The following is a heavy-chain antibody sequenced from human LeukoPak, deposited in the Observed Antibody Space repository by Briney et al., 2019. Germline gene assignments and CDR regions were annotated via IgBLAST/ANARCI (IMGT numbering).Heavy chain of an antibody. CDR3: AKELYYQGSGVLFDP. CDR1: GGPLSSNY. J-gene: IGHJ5*02. V-gene: IGHV4-59*13. Sequence: SETLSLTCTVSGGPLSSNYWSWLRQPPGKGLEWIGYIYYSGSPKYNPSLRSRVTISVDTSKNQFSLKLSSVTAADTAVYYCAKELYYQGSGVLFDPWGQGTQVIVSS. D-gene: IGHD3-10*01. CDR2: IYYSGSP.